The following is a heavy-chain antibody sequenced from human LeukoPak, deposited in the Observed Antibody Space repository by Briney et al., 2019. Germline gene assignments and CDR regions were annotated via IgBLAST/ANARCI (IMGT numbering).Heavy chain of an antibody. V-gene: IGHV3-48*01. CDR1: GFTFSSDS. J-gene: IGHJ6*02. CDR2: ISSSSSTI. Sequence: PGGSLRLSCAASGFTFSSDSMNSVRQAPGKGREWVSYISSSSSTIYYADSVKGRFTISRDNAKNSLYLQMNSLRAEDTAVYYCARVDYYGSGVLYYYYGMDVWGQGTTVTVSS. D-gene: IGHD3-10*01. CDR3: ARVDYYGSGVLYYYYGMDV.